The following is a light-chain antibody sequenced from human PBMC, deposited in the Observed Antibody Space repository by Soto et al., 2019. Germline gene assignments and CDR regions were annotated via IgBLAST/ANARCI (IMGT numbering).Light chain of an antibody. J-gene: IGLJ1*01. V-gene: IGLV1-40*01. CDR2: GNS. CDR3: QSHDSSLSAYV. Sequence: QSALTQPASLSGSPGQSITISCTGSSSNIGAGYDVHWYQQLPGTAPKLLIYGNSNRPSGVPDRFSGSKSGTSASLAITGLQAEDEADFYCQSHDSSLSAYVFGTGTKVTVL. CDR1: SSNIGAGYD.